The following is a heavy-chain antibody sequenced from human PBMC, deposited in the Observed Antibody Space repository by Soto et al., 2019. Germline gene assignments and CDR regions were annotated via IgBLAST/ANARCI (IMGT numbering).Heavy chain of an antibody. V-gene: IGHV3-30*03. CDR3: ARESNAHFDY. CDR2: ISYDGSNK. CDR1: GFTFSSYG. J-gene: IGHJ4*02. D-gene: IGHD7-27*01. Sequence: LRLSCAASGFTFSSYGMHWVRQAPGKGLEWVAVISYDGSNKYYADSVKGRFTISRDNSKNTLYLQMNSLRAEDTAVFYCARESNAHFDYWGQGTPVTVSS.